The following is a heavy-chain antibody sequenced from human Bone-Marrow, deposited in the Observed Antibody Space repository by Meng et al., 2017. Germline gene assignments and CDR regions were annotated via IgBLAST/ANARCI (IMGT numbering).Heavy chain of an antibody. CDR2: ISSSGDSS. CDR3: TLDTAMIN. D-gene: IGHD5-18*01. V-gene: IGHV3-23*04. J-gene: IGHJ4*02. CDR1: GFTFRSYA. Sequence: VQLVESGGGVVRPGGSLRLSCAASGFTFRSYAMNWVRQAPGEGLEWVSTISSSGDSSYYADSVEDRFTISRDNFKNTLYLRMNSLRAEDTAVYYCTLDTAMINWGQGTLVTVSS.